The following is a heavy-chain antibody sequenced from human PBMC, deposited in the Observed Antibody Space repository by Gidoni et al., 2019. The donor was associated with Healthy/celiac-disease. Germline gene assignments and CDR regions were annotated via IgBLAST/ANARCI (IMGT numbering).Heavy chain of an antibody. CDR3: ARWQYSSSSGGTNLLAFDI. D-gene: IGHD6-13*01. Sequence: QVQLLQPVAAVKQPAPSVKVSCTASAHTFTTPFTHWVRQAPGQGLTWMGIINPSGGSTSYAQKFQGRVTITRDTSTSTVYMELSSLRSEDTAVYYCARWQYSSSSGGTNLLAFDIWGQGTMVTVSS. J-gene: IGHJ3*02. V-gene: IGHV1-46*01. CDR1: AHTFTTPF. CDR2: INPSGGST.